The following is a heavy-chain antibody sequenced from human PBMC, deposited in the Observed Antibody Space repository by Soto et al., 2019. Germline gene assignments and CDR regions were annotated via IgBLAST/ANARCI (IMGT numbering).Heavy chain of an antibody. CDR2: ISSSSSYI. V-gene: IGHV3-21*01. Sequence: GGSLRLSCAASGFTFSSYSMNWVRQAPGKGLEWVSSISSSSSYIYYADSVKGRFTISRDNAKNSLYLQMNSLRAEDTAVYYCARPLDYDFWSGSRGGSYYYYGMDVWGQGTTVTVSS. D-gene: IGHD3-3*01. J-gene: IGHJ6*02. CDR1: GFTFSSYS. CDR3: ARPLDYDFWSGSRGGSYYYYGMDV.